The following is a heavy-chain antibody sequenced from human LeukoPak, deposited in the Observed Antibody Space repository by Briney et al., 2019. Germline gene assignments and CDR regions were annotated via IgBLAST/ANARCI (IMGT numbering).Heavy chain of an antibody. CDR2: IHRDGCT. V-gene: IGHV4-4*02. J-gene: IGHJ4*02. CDR3: GKTDIYLNPIDY. CDR1: GVSISTSEW. D-gene: IGHD3-9*01. Sequence: PSGTLSLTCAVSGVSISTSEWWIWVRQPPGQGLEWIGEIHRDGCTRYNPSLTSRVTMSMDYSKNQFSLNVRFVTAADTAIYYCGKTDIYLNPIDYWGPGSLVTVSS.